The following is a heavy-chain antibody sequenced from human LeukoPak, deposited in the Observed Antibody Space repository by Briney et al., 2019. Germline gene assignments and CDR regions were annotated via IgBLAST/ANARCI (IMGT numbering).Heavy chain of an antibody. CDR3: ATSYDFWSRTPYYFDY. V-gene: IGHV1-24*01. J-gene: IGHJ4*02. CDR2: FDPEDGET. Sequence: ASVKVSCKVSGYTLTELSMHWVRQAPGKGLEWMGGFDPEDGETIYAQKFQGRVTMTEDTSTDTAYMELSSLRSEDTAVYYCATSYDFWSRTPYYFDYWGQRTLVTVSS. CDR1: GYTLTELS. D-gene: IGHD3-3*01.